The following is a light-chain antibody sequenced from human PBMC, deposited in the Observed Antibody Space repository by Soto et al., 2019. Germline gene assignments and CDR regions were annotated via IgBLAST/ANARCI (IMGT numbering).Light chain of an antibody. CDR1: QSISDT. V-gene: IGKV3-15*01. Sequence: EIVMTHSPATLSVSPVGRATLSFSASQSISDTLAWYQQKPGQAPRLLIHGASTRATGFPGRFSGSGSGTDFTLTISSLQSEDFAVYYCQQYNDWPLTFGQGTKVDIK. CDR3: QQYNDWPLT. J-gene: IGKJ1*01. CDR2: GAS.